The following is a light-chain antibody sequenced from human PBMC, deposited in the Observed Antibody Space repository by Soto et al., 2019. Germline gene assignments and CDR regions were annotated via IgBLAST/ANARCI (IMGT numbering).Light chain of an antibody. CDR2: SNN. V-gene: IGLV1-44*01. Sequence: QSVLTQPPSASGTHGQRVTISCSGSSSNIGSNTVNWYQEFPGTAPKLLIYSNNERPSGVPDRFSGSKSGTSASLAISGLQSEDEADYYCAAWDDSLNVVVFGGGTKVTVL. CDR3: AAWDDSLNVVV. J-gene: IGLJ2*01. CDR1: SSNIGSNT.